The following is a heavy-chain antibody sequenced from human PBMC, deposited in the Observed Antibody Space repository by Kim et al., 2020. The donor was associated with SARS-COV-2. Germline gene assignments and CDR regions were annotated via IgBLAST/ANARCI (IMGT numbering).Heavy chain of an antibody. CDR3: ARVHFDWLAIYYYYGMDV. J-gene: IGHJ6*02. V-gene: IGHV4-34*01. D-gene: IGHD3-9*01. Sequence: LKSRVTISVDPSKNQFSLKLSSVNAADTAVYYCARVHFDWLAIYYYYGMDVWGQGTTVTVSS.